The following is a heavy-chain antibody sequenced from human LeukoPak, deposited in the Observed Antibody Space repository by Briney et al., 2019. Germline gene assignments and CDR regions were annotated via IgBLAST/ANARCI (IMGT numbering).Heavy chain of an antibody. CDR2: IKSKTDGGTT. J-gene: IGHJ4*02. D-gene: IGHD3-16*02. Sequence: PGGSLRLSCAASGFTFSNAWMSWVRQAPGKGLEWVGRIKSKTDGGTTDYAAPVKGRFTISRDDSKNTLYLQMNSLKTEDTAEYYCTTELYYDYVWGSYRKWGQGTLVTVSS. V-gene: IGHV3-15*01. CDR1: GFTFSNAW. CDR3: TTELYYDYVWGSYRK.